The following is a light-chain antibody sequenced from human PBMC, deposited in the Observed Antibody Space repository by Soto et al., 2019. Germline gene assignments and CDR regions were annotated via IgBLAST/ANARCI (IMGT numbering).Light chain of an antibody. CDR2: WAS. J-gene: IGKJ5*01. Sequence: IVMTQSPDSLAVSLGGRATINCTSSQSVFYSSNNKNFLAWYQQKSGHPPKLLIYWASTRESGVPDRFSGSGSRTDFTLTIRSLQPEDFATYYCQQFDNYPITFGQGTRLEIK. CDR3: QQFDNYPIT. CDR1: QSVFYSSNNKNF. V-gene: IGKV4-1*01.